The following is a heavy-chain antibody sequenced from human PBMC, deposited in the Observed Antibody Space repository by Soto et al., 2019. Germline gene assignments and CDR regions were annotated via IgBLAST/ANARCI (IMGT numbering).Heavy chain of an antibody. CDR3: ARVADGMDV. V-gene: IGHV4-4*02. CDR2: IAHVGSN. Sequence: QVQLQESGPGLVKPSGTLSLICVVSGGSISSNWWSWVRQPPGKGLEWIGEIAHVGSNNYNPSLKSRVPISVDKSKNQFSLNLNSVTAADTAVYYCARVADGMDVWGRGTTVTFSS. J-gene: IGHJ6*02. CDR1: GGSISSNW.